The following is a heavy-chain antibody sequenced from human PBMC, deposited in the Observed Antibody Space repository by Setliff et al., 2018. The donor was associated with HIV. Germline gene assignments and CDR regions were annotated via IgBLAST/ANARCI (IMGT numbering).Heavy chain of an antibody. CDR1: GFTLGDYA. CDR2: IRSKAYGGTT. D-gene: IGHD5-18*01. V-gene: IGHV3-49*04. Sequence: GGSLRLSCTASGFTLGDYAMSWVRQAPGKGLEWVGFIRSKAYGGTTEYAASVKDRFTVSRDDFKSIAYLQINSLKTEDTAVYYCTRDKGYAFDIWGQGTMVTVSS. J-gene: IGHJ3*02. CDR3: TRDKGYAFDI.